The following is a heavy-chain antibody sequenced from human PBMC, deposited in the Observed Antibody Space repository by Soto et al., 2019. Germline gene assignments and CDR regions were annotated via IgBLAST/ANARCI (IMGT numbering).Heavy chain of an antibody. Sequence: EVQLLESGGGLVQPGGSLRLSCAASGFTFSSFAMSWVRQAPGKGLEWLAAITFRGDYTYYAASVNGRFTLSRDNSGNRLDLEMNSLQVEDTALYYCAKLGTMGFFDSWGQGTLLTVSS. J-gene: IGHJ4*02. V-gene: IGHV3-23*01. CDR3: AKLGTMGFFDS. CDR1: GFTFSSFA. CDR2: ITFRGDYT. D-gene: IGHD3-10*01.